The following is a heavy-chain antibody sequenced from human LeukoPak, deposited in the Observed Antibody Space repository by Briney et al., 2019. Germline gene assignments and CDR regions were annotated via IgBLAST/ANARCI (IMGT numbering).Heavy chain of an antibody. V-gene: IGHV3-30*03. CDR2: ISYDGSNK. Sequence: GGSLRLSCAASGFTFSSYGMHWVRQAPGKGLEWVAVISYDGSNKYYADSVKGRFTISRDNSKNTLYLQMNSLRAEDTAVYYCARDYYDSSDYYSDAFDIWGQGTMVTVSS. D-gene: IGHD3-22*01. CDR1: GFTFSSYG. J-gene: IGHJ3*02. CDR3: ARDYYDSSDYYSDAFDI.